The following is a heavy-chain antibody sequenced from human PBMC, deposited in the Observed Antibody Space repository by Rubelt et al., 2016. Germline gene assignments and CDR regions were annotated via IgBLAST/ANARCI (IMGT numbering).Heavy chain of an antibody. CDR3: ARQMTEAAMVTPRFDP. V-gene: IGHV4-39*01. CDR2: IYYSGST. Sequence: QLQLQESGPGLVKPSETLSLTCTVSGGSISSSNYYWGWIRQPPGKGLEWIGSIYYSGSTYYNPSLKGLVPISVDTSKNQFSLKLSSVTAADTAVYYCARQMTEAAMVTPRFDPWGQGTLVTVSS. D-gene: IGHD5-18*01. J-gene: IGHJ5*02. CDR1: GGSISSSNYY.